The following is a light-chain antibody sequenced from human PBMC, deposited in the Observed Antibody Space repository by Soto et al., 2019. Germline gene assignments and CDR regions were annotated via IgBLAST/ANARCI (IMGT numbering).Light chain of an antibody. CDR2: GAS. Sequence: EIVLTQSPGTLSLSPGERATLSCRASQSVSSSYLAWYQQKPGQAPRLLIYGASSRATGIPHRFSGSGSGTAFTLTISRLEPEDFAVYYCHQFGNSLWTFGQGTKVEIK. J-gene: IGKJ1*01. CDR1: QSVSSSY. V-gene: IGKV3-20*01. CDR3: HQFGNSLWT.